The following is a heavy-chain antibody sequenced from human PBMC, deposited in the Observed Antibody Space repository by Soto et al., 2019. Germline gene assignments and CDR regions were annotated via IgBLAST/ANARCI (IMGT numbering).Heavy chain of an antibody. V-gene: IGHV1-46*01. CDR2: INPSGGST. D-gene: IGHD5-18*01. CDR3: ARTAGGDTAMVMFGY. J-gene: IGHJ4*02. CDR1: GYTFTSYY. Sequence: QVQLVQSGAEVKKPGASVKVSCKASGYTFTSYYMHWVRQAPGQGLEWMGIINPSGGSTSYAQKFQGRVSMTRDPSTSTVYMELSSLRSEDTAVYYCARTAGGDTAMVMFGYWGQGTLVTVSS.